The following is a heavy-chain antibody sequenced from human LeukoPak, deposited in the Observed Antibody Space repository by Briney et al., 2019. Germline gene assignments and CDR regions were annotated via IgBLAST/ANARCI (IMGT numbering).Heavy chain of an antibody. D-gene: IGHD4-17*01. CDR3: ARHVYGDYGYYYYYMDV. CDR2: INHSGST. J-gene: IGHJ6*03. Sequence: SETLSLTCAVYGGSFSGYYWSWIRQPPGKGLEWIGEINHSGSTNYNPSLKSRVTISVDTSKNQFSLKLSSVTAADTAVYCCARHVYGDYGYYYYYMDVWGKGTTVTISS. CDR1: GGSFSGYY. V-gene: IGHV4-34*01.